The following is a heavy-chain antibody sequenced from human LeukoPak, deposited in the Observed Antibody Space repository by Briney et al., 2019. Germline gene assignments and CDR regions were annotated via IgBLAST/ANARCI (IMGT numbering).Heavy chain of an antibody. CDR3: VRDGIRDIPGIITIRYDY. CDR2: IKEDGSDK. CDR1: AFTFSVYW. D-gene: IGHD3-10*01. J-gene: IGHJ4*02. V-gene: IGHV3-7*05. Sequence: GGSLRLSCSASAFTFSVYWMTWVRQAPGKGLEWVATIKEDGSDKYYVDSVRGRFTISRDNAENSVYLQMNRPTAEGTALYYCVRDGIRDIPGIITIRYDYWGQGTLVTVSS.